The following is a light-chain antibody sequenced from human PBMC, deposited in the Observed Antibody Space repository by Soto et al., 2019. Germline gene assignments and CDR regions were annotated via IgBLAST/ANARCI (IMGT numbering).Light chain of an antibody. J-gene: IGKJ2*01. CDR1: QSVTSYY. V-gene: IGKV3-20*01. CDR2: GAS. CDR3: QQYGSSPGRT. Sequence: EIVLTQSPGTLSLSPGERATLSCRASQSVTSYYLAWYQQKPGQAPRLLIYGASRRATDIPDRFSGSGSGTDFTLTISSLEPEDFAVYYCQQYGSSPGRTFGQGTKLEIK.